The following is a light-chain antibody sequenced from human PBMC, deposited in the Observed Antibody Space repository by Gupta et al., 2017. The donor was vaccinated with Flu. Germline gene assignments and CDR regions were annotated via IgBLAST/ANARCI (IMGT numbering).Light chain of an antibody. V-gene: IGLV3-21*02. Sequence: GQTARITCGGNKIGTKSVHWYQQKPGQAPVLVVHDDSDRPSGIPERFSGSNSGNTATLTISRVEAGDEADYYCQVWDSSSHHRVFGGGTKLTVL. CDR1: KIGTKS. CDR2: DDS. CDR3: QVWDSSSHHRV. J-gene: IGLJ3*02.